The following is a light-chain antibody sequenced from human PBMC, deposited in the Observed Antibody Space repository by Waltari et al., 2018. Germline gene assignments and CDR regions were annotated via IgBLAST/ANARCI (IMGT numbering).Light chain of an antibody. CDR3: SSYAGTNIPYV. Sequence: QSALTQPPSASGSPGQSVTISCTGTSSDVGGYNYVSWYQQHPGKAPKLIIYEVSKRPSWVPDRFSRSKSRNTASLTVSGLQAEDEADYYCSSYAGTNIPYVFGSGTKVTVL. CDR1: SSDVGGYNY. CDR2: EVS. J-gene: IGLJ1*01. V-gene: IGLV2-8*01.